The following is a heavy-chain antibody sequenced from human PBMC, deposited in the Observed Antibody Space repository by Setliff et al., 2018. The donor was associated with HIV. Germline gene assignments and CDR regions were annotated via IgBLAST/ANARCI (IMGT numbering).Heavy chain of an antibody. J-gene: IGHJ4*02. CDR3: ARDTENVFISGHRYFDY. Sequence: GASVKVSCKASGYTFTDHYMHWVRQAPGQGLEWMGRITPNSGGTNYARKFQDRVTMTRDTSISTAYMEQSRLTSDDTAVYYCARDTENVFISGHRYFDYWGPGTLVTVSS. CDR2: ITPNSGGT. V-gene: IGHV1-2*06. CDR1: GYTFTDHY. D-gene: IGHD6-19*01.